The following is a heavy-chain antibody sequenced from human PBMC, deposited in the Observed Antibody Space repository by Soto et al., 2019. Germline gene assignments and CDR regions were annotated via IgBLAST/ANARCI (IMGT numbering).Heavy chain of an antibody. CDR1: EFTFDSHG. D-gene: IGHD4-17*01. CDR2: ISSDGNNK. Sequence: QVQLVESGGGAVQPGRSLRLSCAASEFTFDSHGMHWVRQAPGKGLEWVAVISSDGNNKYYADSVKGRFTISRDNFTHILYLQMSSLRAEDPAVYYCAKDLLPNTVTTCGSWGQGTLVTVSS. V-gene: IGHV3-30*18. J-gene: IGHJ5*02. CDR3: AKDLLPNTVTTCGS.